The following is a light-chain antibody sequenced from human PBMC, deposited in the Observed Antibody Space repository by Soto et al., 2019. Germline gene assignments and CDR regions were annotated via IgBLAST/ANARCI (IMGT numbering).Light chain of an antibody. V-gene: IGKV3-15*01. CDR2: YAS. CDR3: QQYDKWPHT. Sequence: EVVMTQSPVTLSVSPGERATLSCRASQNLSRNLAWYQQQPGQAPRLLIFYASTRATGIPARFSGSGSGTDFTLIISSLQSEDFAVYFCQQYDKWPHTFGQGTKLEIK. CDR1: QNLSRN. J-gene: IGKJ2*01.